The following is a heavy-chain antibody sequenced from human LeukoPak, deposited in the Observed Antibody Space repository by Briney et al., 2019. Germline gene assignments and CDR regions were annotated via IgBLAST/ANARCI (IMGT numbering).Heavy chain of an antibody. CDR2: IYHSGST. D-gene: IGHD4-17*01. Sequence: PSETLSLTCTVSGYSISSGYYWGWIRQPPGKGLEWIGSIYHSGSTHYNPSLKSRVTISVDTSKNQFSLKLSSVTAADTAVYYCARGSWGTVTTFYFDYWGQGTLVTVSS. V-gene: IGHV4-38-2*02. J-gene: IGHJ4*02. CDR3: ARGSWGTVTTFYFDY. CDR1: GYSISSGYY.